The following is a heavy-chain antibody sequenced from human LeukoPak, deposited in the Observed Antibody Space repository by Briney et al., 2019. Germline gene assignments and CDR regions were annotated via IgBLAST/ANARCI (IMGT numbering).Heavy chain of an antibody. J-gene: IGHJ4*02. D-gene: IGHD4-23*01. Sequence: PSETLSLTCTVSGGSISSYYWSWIRQPPGKGLEWIGYISYTGSTNYNPSLKSRVTISVDTSKNQFSLKLSSVTAADTAVYYCARDYDYGGIHAFDYWGQGTLVTVSS. CDR3: ARDYDYGGIHAFDY. V-gene: IGHV4-59*01. CDR1: GGSISSYY. CDR2: ISYTGST.